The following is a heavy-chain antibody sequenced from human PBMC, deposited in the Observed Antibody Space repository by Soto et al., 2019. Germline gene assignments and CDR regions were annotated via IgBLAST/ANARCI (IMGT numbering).Heavy chain of an antibody. D-gene: IGHD2-2*01. CDR2: IIPIFGTA. J-gene: IGHJ4*02. CDR3: AIRPPRRPYCSSTSCYPYYFDY. CDR1: GGTFSSYA. V-gene: IGHV1-69*01. Sequence: QVQLVQSGAEVKKPGSSVKVSCKASGGTFSSYAISWVRQAPGQGLEWMGGIIPIFGTANYAQKFQGRVTITEDESTSTAYMELSSLRSEDTAVYYCAIRPPRRPYCSSTSCYPYYFDYWGQGTLVTVSS.